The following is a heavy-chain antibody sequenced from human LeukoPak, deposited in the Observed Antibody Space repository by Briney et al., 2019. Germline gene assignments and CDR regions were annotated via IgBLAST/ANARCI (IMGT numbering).Heavy chain of an antibody. J-gene: IGHJ6*02. V-gene: IGHV1-3*01. CDR3: ARVGPNSIRLVYYGMDV. D-gene: IGHD4-23*01. CDR1: GYTFTSYA. CDR2: INAGNGNT. Sequence: GASVTVSCKASGYTFTSYAMHWVRQAPGQRLEWMGWINAGNGNTKYSQKFQGRVTITRDTSASTAYMELGSLRSEDTAVYYCARVGPNSIRLVYYGMDVWGQGTTVTVSS.